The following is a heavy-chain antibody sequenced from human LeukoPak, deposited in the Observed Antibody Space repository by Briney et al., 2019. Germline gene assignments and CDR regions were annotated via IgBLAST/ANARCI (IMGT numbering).Heavy chain of an antibody. Sequence: ASVKVSSKASGYTFTGYYMHWVRQAPGQGLEWMGWINPNSGGTNYAQKFQGRVTMTRDTSISTAYMELSRLRSDDTAVYYCARGGRVYGGNPKYYFDYWGQGTLVTVSS. D-gene: IGHD4-23*01. CDR2: INPNSGGT. V-gene: IGHV1-2*02. CDR3: ARGGRVYGGNPKYYFDY. J-gene: IGHJ4*02. CDR1: GYTFTGYY.